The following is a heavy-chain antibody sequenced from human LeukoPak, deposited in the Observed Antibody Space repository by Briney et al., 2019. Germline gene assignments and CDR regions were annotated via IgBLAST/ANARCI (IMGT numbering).Heavy chain of an antibody. Sequence: GGSLRLSCAASGFTFSSCWMSWVRQAPGKGLEWVSSISSSSSYIYYADSVKGRFTISRDNAKNSLYLQMNSLRAEDTAFYYCARGRYYDSSGYYFVGYSDYWGQGTLVTVSS. V-gene: IGHV3-21*04. CDR2: ISSSSSYI. J-gene: IGHJ4*02. CDR1: GFTFSSCW. D-gene: IGHD3-22*01. CDR3: ARGRYYDSSGYYFVGYSDY.